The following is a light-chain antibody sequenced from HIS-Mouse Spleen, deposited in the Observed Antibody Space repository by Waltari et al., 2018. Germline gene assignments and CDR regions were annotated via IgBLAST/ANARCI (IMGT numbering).Light chain of an antibody. CDR3: AAWDDSPHVV. CDR2: RNN. CDR1: SSNIGSNY. V-gene: IGLV1-47*01. Sequence: QSVLTQPPSASGTPGQRVTISCSGSSSNIGSNYGYWYQQLPGTAPKLLIYRNNQRPSGVPDRFSGSKSGTSASLAISGLRSEDEADYYCAAWDDSPHVVFGGGTKLTVL. J-gene: IGLJ2*01.